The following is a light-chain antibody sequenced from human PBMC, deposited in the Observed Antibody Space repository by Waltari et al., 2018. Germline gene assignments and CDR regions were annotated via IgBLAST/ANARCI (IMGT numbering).Light chain of an antibody. V-gene: IGLV2-14*03. CDR2: DVS. CDR3: SSYTNSNTLV. J-gene: IGLJ2*01. CDR1: SSHVGAYNY. Sequence: QSALTQPASVSGSPGQSITISCTGTSSHVGAYNYISWYQQHPGKAPKLMIYDVSNRPSGVSDRFSGSKSGNSASLTISGLQAEDEADYYCSSYTNSNTLVFGGGTNLTVL.